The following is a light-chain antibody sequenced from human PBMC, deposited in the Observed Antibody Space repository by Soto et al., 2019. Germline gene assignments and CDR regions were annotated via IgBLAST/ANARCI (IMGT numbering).Light chain of an antibody. CDR3: QYQGT. Sequence: IVLTQSPGTLSLSPGERATLSCRASQSVGRRYLAWYQQTPGQAPMLLIYDTSERASYIPDRFSGSGSGTDFSLTISRLVAEDFAVYYCQYQGTFGGGTKVEIK. J-gene: IGKJ4*01. V-gene: IGKV3-20*01. CDR1: QSVGRRY. CDR2: DTS.